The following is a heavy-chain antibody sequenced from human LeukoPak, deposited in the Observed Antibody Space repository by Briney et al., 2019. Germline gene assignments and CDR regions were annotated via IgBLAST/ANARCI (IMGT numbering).Heavy chain of an antibody. CDR3: ARDIGVTNFDY. CDR1: GYTLTELS. J-gene: IGHJ4*02. Sequence: GASVKVSCKVSGYTLTELSMHWVRQAPGKGLEWMGGFDPEDGETIYAQKFQGRVTMTTDTSTSTAYMELRSLRSDDTAVYYCARDIGVTNFDYWGQGTLVTVSS. D-gene: IGHD4-17*01. V-gene: IGHV1-24*01. CDR2: FDPEDGET.